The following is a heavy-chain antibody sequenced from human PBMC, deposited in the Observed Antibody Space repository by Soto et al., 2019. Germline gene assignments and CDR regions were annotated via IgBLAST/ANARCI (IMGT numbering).Heavy chain of an antibody. CDR1: GGTFSSYA. J-gene: IGHJ4*02. V-gene: IGHV1-69*13. CDR3: ARGYCSGGSCYAHFDY. Sequence: SVKVSCKASGGTFSSYAISWVRQAPGQGLEWMGGIIPIFGTANYAQKFQGRVTITADESTSTAYMELSSLRSEDTAVYYCARGYCSGGSCYAHFDYWGQGTLVTVSS. D-gene: IGHD2-15*01. CDR2: IIPIFGTA.